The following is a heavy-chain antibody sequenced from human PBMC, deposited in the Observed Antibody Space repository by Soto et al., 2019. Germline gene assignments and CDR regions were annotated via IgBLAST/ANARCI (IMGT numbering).Heavy chain of an antibody. CDR2: INPNSGVT. D-gene: IGHD5-12*01. CDR1: GDSFTDYY. Sequence: QVPLVQSGAEVRTPGASVTVSCRSSGDSFTDYYIHWVRQAPGQGLEWMGWINPNSGVTKYAQKFQGWVSMTRDTSIRTVYMQLSRLRSDDTAVYYWARESGGATATLDYYYFYMDVWGTGTTVTVSS. CDR3: ARESGGATATLDYYYFYMDV. J-gene: IGHJ6*03. V-gene: IGHV1-2*04.